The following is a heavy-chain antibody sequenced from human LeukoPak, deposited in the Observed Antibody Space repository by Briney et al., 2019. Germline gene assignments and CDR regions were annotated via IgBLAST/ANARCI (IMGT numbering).Heavy chain of an antibody. V-gene: IGHV3-48*01. CDR1: GFTFSSYS. D-gene: IGHD3-22*01. J-gene: IGHJ4*02. CDR2: ISSSGSTI. Sequence: GGSLRLSFAASGFTFSSYSMTWVRQAPGKGLEWLSYISSSGSTIYYADSVKGRFTISRDNAKNSLYLQMNSLRAEDTAVYYCARDEYYDSSGYTSWGQGTLVTVSS. CDR3: ARDEYYDSSGYTS.